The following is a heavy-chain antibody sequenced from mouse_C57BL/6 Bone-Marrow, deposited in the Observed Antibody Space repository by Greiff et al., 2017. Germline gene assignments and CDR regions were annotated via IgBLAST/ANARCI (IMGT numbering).Heavy chain of an antibody. Sequence: EVQLQQSGPELVKPGASVKISCKASGYTITDYYMNWVKQSHGKSLEWIGDINPNNGGTSYNQKFKGKATLTVDKSSSTAYMELRSLTSEDSAVYYCARRVLRFYAMDYWGQGTSVTVSS. D-gene: IGHD1-1*01. CDR2: INPNNGGT. V-gene: IGHV1-26*01. CDR1: GYTITDYY. J-gene: IGHJ4*01. CDR3: ARRVLRFYAMDY.